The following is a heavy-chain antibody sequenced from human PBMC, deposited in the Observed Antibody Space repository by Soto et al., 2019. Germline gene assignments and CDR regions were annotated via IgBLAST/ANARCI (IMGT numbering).Heavy chain of an antibody. CDR3: ARGGGLNWFDS. CDR1: GFTFSSYA. CDR2: FGGSGGRT. Sequence: EVQLLESGGGLVQPGGSLRLSCAASGFTFSSYAMSWVRQAPGKGLEWVSVFGGSGGRTVYADSVKGRFTISRDNSMNTLYLQMNSLRDEDTAMYYCARGGGLNWFDSWGQGTLVTVSS. V-gene: IGHV3-23*01. J-gene: IGHJ5*01.